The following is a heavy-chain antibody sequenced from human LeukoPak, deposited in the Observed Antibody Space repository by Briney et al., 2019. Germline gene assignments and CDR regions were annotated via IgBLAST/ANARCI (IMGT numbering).Heavy chain of an antibody. V-gene: IGHV4-4*07. CDR2: IYSSGSA. J-gene: IGHJ4*02. CDR3: AREYGDLDY. Sequence: PSETLSLTCTVFGGSISGYYWSWVRQPAAKGLEWIGRIYSSGSANYNPSLKSRVTMSVDTSNNQFSLKLTSVSAADTAVYYCAREYGDLDYWGQGTLVTVSS. D-gene: IGHD4-17*01. CDR1: GGSISGYY.